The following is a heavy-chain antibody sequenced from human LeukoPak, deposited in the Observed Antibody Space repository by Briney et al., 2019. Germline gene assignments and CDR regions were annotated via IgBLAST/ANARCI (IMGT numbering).Heavy chain of an antibody. J-gene: IGHJ4*02. D-gene: IGHD3-22*01. Sequence: ASVKVSCKVSGYTLTELSMHWVRQAPGKGLEWMGGFDPEDGETIYAQKFQGRVTMTEDTSTDTAYMELSSLRSEDTAVYYCATGLLSSDSSGGSDYWGQGTLVTVSS. V-gene: IGHV1-24*01. CDR3: ATGLLSSDSSGGSDY. CDR1: GYTLTELS. CDR2: FDPEDGET.